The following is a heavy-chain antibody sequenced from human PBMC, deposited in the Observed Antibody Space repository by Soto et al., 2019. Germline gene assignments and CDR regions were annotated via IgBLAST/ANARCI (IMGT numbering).Heavy chain of an antibody. CDR2: ISYDGTNK. D-gene: IGHD6-6*01. V-gene: IGHV3-30*18. CDR1: RFTFSSYG. J-gene: IGHJ4*02. CDR3: AKDSRKEYTSSWLDY. Sequence: QVQLVESGGGVVQPGRSLRLSCAASRFTFSSYGMHWVRQAPGKGLEWVAVISYDGTNKYYADSVKGRFTISRDNSKNTLYLQMNSLRAEDTAVYYCAKDSRKEYTSSWLDYWGQGTLVTVSS.